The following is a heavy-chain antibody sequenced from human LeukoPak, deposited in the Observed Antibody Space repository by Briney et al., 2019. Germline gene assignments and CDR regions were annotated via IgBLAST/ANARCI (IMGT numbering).Heavy chain of an antibody. CDR3: ASRDYGDYGTFKF. V-gene: IGHV5-51*01. CDR2: IYSSDSDT. D-gene: IGHD4-17*01. CDR1: GYTFINYW. J-gene: IGHJ4*02. Sequence: GESPKISFKGSGYTFINYWIGWVRQMPGKGLEWMGIIYSSDSDTRYSPSFRGQVTISADKSISTAYLQWSSLKASDTAMYYCASRDYGDYGTFKFWGQGTLVTVSS.